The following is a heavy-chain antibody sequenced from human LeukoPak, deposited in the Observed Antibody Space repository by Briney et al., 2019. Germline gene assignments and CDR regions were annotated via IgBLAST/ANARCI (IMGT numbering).Heavy chain of an antibody. D-gene: IGHD2-8*01. CDR2: ISSGGSTI. V-gene: IGHV3-48*03. J-gene: IGHJ4*01. CDR3: STDPRLLIY. CDR1: GFTFSSFE. Sequence: GGSLRLSCAASGFTFSSFEMKWVRQAPGKGLEWVSYISSGGSTIYYADSVKGRFTTSRDNAKNSLYLQMNSLRPEDTALYYCSTDPRLLIYWGHGTLVTVSS.